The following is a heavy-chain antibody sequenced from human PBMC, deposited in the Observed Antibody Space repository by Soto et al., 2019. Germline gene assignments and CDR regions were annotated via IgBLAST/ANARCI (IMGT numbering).Heavy chain of an antibody. J-gene: IGHJ4*02. V-gene: IGHV1-46*03. CDR1: GYTFTSYY. CDR2: INPSGGST. Sequence: GASVKVSCKASGYTFTSYYMHWVRQAPGQGLEWMGIINPSGGSTSYAQKFQGRVTMTRDTSTSTVYMELSSLRSEDTAVYYCARATILDIVVVPAAMSGYDYWGQGTLVTVSS. D-gene: IGHD2-2*03. CDR3: ARATILDIVVVPAAMSGYDY.